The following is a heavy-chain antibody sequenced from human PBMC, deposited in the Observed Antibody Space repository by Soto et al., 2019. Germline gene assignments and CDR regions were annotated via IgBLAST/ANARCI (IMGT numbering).Heavy chain of an antibody. CDR1: GYTFPSYG. CDR3: ARDQYDSSGDLDY. D-gene: IGHD3-22*01. Sequence: QVQLVQSGIEVKKPGASVKVSCKTSGYTFPSYGISWVRQAPGQGLEWMGWISAYNGITNYPQRLQGRVTMTTDTYTSTAYMELRSLTSDDTAVYYCARDQYDSSGDLDYWGQGTLVTVSS. J-gene: IGHJ4*02. V-gene: IGHV1-18*01. CDR2: ISAYNGIT.